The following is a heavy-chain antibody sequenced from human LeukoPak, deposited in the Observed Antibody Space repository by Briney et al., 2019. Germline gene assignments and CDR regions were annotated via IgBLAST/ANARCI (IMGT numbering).Heavy chain of an antibody. J-gene: IGHJ4*02. V-gene: IGHV4-59*08. Sequence: PGGSLRLSCAASGFTFRNAWMSWVRQAPGKGLEWIGYIYYSGSTNYNPSLKSRVTISVDTSKNQFSLKLSSVTAADTAVYYCARSYYDYVWGSYRPYYFDYWGQGTLVTVSS. D-gene: IGHD3-16*02. CDR3: ARSYYDYVWGSYRPYYFDY. CDR1: GFTFRNAW. CDR2: IYYSGST.